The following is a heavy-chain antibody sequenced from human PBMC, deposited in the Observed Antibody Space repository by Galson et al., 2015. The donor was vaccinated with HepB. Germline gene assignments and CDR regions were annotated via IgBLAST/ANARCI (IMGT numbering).Heavy chain of an antibody. CDR3: ARVGGIGAADY. CDR1: GFTFSSYA. J-gene: IGHJ4*02. D-gene: IGHD3-10*01. Sequence: SLRLSCAASGFTFSSYAMHWVRQAPGKGPEWVAVISYDGSNKYYADSVKGRFTISRDNSKNTLYLQMNSLRAEDTAVYYCARVGGIGAADYWGQGTLVTVSS. V-gene: IGHV3-30-3*01. CDR2: ISYDGSNK.